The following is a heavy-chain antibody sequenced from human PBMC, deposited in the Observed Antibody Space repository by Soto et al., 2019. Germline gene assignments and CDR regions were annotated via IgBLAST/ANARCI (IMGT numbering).Heavy chain of an antibody. CDR2: IYWDDDK. CDR3: AHRADLIGNWNGGSFDF. V-gene: IGHV2-5*02. CDR1: GFSLTARPVG. J-gene: IGHJ4*02. Sequence: QITLKESGPTRVKPTQTLTLTCTFSGFSLTARPVGVGWIRQPPGKALEGLGIIYWDDDKRYRPSLKSRLTMHTDTSTNQVVLTMTNKAPVDPATYAGAHRADLIGNWNGGSFDFWGQGVLVAVSS. D-gene: IGHD1-1*01.